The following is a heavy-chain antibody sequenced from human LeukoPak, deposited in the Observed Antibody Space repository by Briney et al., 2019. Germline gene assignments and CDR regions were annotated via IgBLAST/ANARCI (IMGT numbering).Heavy chain of an antibody. J-gene: IGHJ4*02. CDR1: GFSFNSDW. Sequence: GGSLRLSCAASGFSFNSDWMDWVRQAPGKGLEWVANIKHGESEKNYLDSVKGRFTISRDNAQNSLYLQMNGLRVEDTAVYYCTRRLDDWGQGTLVTVSS. D-gene: IGHD3-16*01. V-gene: IGHV3-7*01. CDR2: IKHGESEK. CDR3: TRRLDD.